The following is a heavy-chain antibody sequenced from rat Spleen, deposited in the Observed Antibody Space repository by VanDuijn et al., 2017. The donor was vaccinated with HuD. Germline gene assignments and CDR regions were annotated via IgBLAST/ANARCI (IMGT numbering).Heavy chain of an antibody. CDR3: AKHGAGSSLYYFEY. V-gene: IGHV5-25*01. CDR1: GFTFSDYY. CDR2: ISPSGGIT. J-gene: IGHJ2*01. Sequence: EVQLVESDGGLVQPGRSLKLSCAASGFTFSDYYMAWVRQAPTKGLEWVASISPSGGITYYRDSVKGRFTISRDNAKSTIYLKMDSLRSEDTATYYCAKHGAGSSLYYFEYWGQGVMVTVST. D-gene: IGHD5-1*01.